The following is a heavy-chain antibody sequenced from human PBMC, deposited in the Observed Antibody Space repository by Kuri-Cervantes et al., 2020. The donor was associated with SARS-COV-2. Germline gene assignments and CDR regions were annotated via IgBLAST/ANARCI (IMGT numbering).Heavy chain of an antibody. J-gene: IGHJ1*01. V-gene: IGHV4-34*01. CDR1: GGSFSGYY. CDR2: INQSGNT. D-gene: IGHD4-17*01. Sequence: SQTLSLTCAVYGGSFSGYYWSWIRQTPGKGLEWIGEINQSGNTHYNPSLESRATISVDTSKNQFSLKLSSVTAADTAVYYCARRGPTTVTTFTSLAEVGFQHWGQGTLVTVSS. CDR3: ARRGPTTVTTFTSLAEVGFQH.